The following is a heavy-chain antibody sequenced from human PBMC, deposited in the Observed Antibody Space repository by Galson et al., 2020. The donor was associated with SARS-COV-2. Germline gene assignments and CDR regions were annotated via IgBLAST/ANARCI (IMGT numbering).Heavy chain of an antibody. CDR2: ISGTGFST. CDR3: AKTLGPTASHPAD. J-gene: IGHJ4*02. Sequence: GGSLRLSCAASGFTFINYAMTWVRQAPGKGLEWVSSISGTGFSTKYADSVQGRFTISRDNSKNTLYLRINSLSAEDTAIYYCAKTLGPTASHPADWGQGTLVTVSS. CDR1: GFTFINYA. D-gene: IGHD4-17*01. V-gene: IGHV3-23*01.